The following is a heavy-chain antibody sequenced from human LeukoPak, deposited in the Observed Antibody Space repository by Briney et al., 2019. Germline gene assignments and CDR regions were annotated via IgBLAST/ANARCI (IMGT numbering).Heavy chain of an antibody. J-gene: IGHJ4*02. CDR2: ISGSGGSA. V-gene: IGHV3-23*01. CDR3: ANLYAPGDY. D-gene: IGHD2/OR15-2a*01. CDR1: GFTFSSYA. Sequence: GGSLRLSCAASGFTFSSYAMSWVRQAPGKGLEWVSAISGSGGSAYYADSVKGRFTISRDNSKNTLYPQMNSLSAEDTAVYYCANLYAPGDYWGQGTLVTVSS.